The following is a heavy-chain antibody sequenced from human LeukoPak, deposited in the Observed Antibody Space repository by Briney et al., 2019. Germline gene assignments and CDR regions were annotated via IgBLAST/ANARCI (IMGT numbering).Heavy chain of an antibody. CDR2: INPSGGST. V-gene: IGHV1-46*01. CDR1: GYTFTSYY. CDR3: ARGTIRFLEWLPYDAFDI. Sequence: ASVKVSCKASGYTFTSYYMHWVRQAPGQGLEWMGIINPSGGSTSYAQKFQGRVTMTRDTSTSTVYMELSSLRSEDTAVYYCARGTIRFLEWLPYDAFDIWGQGTMVTVPS. D-gene: IGHD3-3*01. J-gene: IGHJ3*02.